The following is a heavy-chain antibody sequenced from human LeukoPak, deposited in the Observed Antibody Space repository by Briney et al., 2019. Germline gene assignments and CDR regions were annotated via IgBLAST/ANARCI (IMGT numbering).Heavy chain of an antibody. CDR1: GFTFSDYY. CDR2: ISSSGSTI. Sequence: GGSLRLSCAASGFTFSDYYMSWIRQAPGKGLEWVSYISSSGSTIYYADSVKGRFTISRDNAKNSLYLQMNSLRAEDTAVYYCLIVATSNWFDPWGQGTLVTVSS. CDR3: LIVATSNWFDP. V-gene: IGHV3-11*01. D-gene: IGHD5-12*01. J-gene: IGHJ5*02.